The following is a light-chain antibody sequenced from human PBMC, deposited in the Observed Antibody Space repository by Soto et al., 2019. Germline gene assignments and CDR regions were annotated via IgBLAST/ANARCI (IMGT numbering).Light chain of an antibody. CDR1: QTISNY. CDR3: QHTYSTPIT. CDR2: SSS. V-gene: IGKV1-39*01. J-gene: IGKJ5*01. Sequence: DIQMTQSPSSLSASVGDRVTITCRASQTISNYLNWYQQRPGKAPNLLIYSSSSLQSGVPPRFSGSGSGTDFTLTISSLQPEDFLTYYCQHTYSTPITVGQGTRLEIK.